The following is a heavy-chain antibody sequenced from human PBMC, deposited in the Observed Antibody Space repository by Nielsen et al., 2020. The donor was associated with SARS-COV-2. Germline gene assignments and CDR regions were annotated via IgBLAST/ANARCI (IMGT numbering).Heavy chain of an antibody. Sequence: GESLKISCAASGFTFRDYYMSWIRQAPGKGLEWVSYISHSGNYMIYADSVKGRLTISRGNARNSVYLQMNSLGAEDTAVYYCARTGRNMVNYYGMDVWGQGTTVTVSS. J-gene: IGHJ6*02. CDR2: ISHSGNYM. CDR3: ARTGRNMVNYYGMDV. V-gene: IGHV3-11*03. D-gene: IGHD5-18*01. CDR1: GFTFRDYY.